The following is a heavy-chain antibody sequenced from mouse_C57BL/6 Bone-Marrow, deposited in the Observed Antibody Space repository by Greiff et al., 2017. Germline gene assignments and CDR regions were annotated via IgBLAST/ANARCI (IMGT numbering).Heavy chain of an antibody. CDR3: ARCRGWLRYFDV. CDR1: GYSFTSYY. Sequence: QVQLQQSGPELVKPGASVKISCKASGYSFTSYYIHWVKQRHGQGLEWIGWLYPGSGNPKYNEKFKGKATLTVATSSSTAYMQLRSLTSEDSAVYDFARCRGWLRYFDVWGTGTTVTVSS. V-gene: IGHV1-66*01. J-gene: IGHJ1*03. D-gene: IGHD2-3*01. CDR2: LYPGSGNP.